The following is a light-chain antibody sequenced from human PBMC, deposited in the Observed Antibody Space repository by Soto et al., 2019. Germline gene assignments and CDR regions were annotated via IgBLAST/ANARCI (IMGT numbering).Light chain of an antibody. CDR3: QQYGSSPRT. CDR2: GAS. CDR1: QSVSSSY. V-gene: IGKV3-20*01. Sequence: EIVLTQSPGTLSLSPGERATLSCRASQSVSSSYLGWYQQKPGQAPRLLIYGASSRATGIPDRFSGSGSGTDFTLTISILEPEDFAVYYCQQYGSSPRTFGQGTKVEIK. J-gene: IGKJ1*01.